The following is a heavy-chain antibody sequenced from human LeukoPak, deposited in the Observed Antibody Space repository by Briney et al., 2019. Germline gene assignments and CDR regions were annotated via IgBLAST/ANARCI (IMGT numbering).Heavy chain of an antibody. Sequence: SQTLSLTCAISGDSVSTNSATWNWIRQSSSRGLEWLGRTYYRSKWYNDYAVSVKSRITINPDTSKNQFSLQLNSVTPEDTAVYYCARDQGLGRYAFDIWGQGTMVTVSS. CDR3: ARDQGLGRYAFDI. CDR2: TYYRSKWYN. CDR1: GDSVSTNSAT. D-gene: IGHD7-27*01. J-gene: IGHJ3*02. V-gene: IGHV6-1*01.